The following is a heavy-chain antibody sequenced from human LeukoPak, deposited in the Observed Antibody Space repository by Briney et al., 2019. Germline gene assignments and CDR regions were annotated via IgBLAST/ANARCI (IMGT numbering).Heavy chain of an antibody. D-gene: IGHD3-10*01. CDR3: ARVREYYYGSGYYFDY. Sequence: SETLSLTCTVSGGSISSYYWSWIRQPPGKGLEWIGYIYYSGSTNYNPSLKSRVTISVDTSKNQFSLKLSSVTAADTAVYYCARVREYYYGSGYYFDYWGQGTLVTVSS. CDR2: IYYSGST. CDR1: GGSISSYY. J-gene: IGHJ4*02. V-gene: IGHV4-59*01.